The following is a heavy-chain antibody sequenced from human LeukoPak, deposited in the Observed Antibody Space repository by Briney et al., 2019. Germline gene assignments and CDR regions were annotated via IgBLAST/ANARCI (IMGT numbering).Heavy chain of an antibody. D-gene: IGHD1-14*01. V-gene: IGHV3-7*01. Sequence: PGGSLRLSCAASGFTLNSYLMSWVRQALGRGLEWVANIKKDGSEESYLDSVKGRFTVSRDNAKNSLFLQMNSLRGEDTAVYYCARSNPNRNALDLWGQGTMVTISS. CDR1: GFTLNSYL. J-gene: IGHJ3*01. CDR2: IKKDGSEE. CDR3: ARSNPNRNALDL.